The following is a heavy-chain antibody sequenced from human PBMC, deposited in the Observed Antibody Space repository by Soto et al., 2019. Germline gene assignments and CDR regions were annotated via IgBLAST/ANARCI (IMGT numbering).Heavy chain of an antibody. CDR1: GYTFTSYG. V-gene: IGHV1-18*01. D-gene: IGHD6-19*01. CDR3: ARDVGSGWYGAFGY. J-gene: IGHJ4*02. CDR2: ISAYNGNT. Sequence: ASVKVSCKASGYTFTSYGISWVRQAPGQGLEWMGWISAYNGNTNYAQKLQGRVTMTTDTSTSTAYMELRSLRSDDTAVYYCARDVGSGWYGAFGYWGQGTLVTVSS.